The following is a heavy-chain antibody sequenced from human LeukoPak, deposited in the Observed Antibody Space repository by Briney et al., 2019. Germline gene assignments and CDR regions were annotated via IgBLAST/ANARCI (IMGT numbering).Heavy chain of an antibody. V-gene: IGHV1-2*02. CDR1: GYTFTGYY. J-gene: IGHJ6*02. Sequence: ASVKVSFKASGYTFTGYYMHWVRQAPGQGLEWMGWINPNSGGTNYARKFQGRVTMTRDTSISTAYMELSRLRSDDTAVYYCARFQGNYYGMDVWGQGTTVTVSS. CDR2: INPNSGGT. CDR3: ARFQGNYYGMDV.